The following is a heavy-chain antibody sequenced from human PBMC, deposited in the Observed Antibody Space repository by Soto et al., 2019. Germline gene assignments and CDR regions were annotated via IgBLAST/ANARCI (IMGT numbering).Heavy chain of an antibody. Sequence: SLRLSCAASGFTFSSDGMHWVRQAPGKGLEWVAVISYDGSNKYYADSVKGRFTISRDNSKTTLYLQMNSLRAEDTAVYYCAKDRRASYYDFWSGYYTTYYYGMDVWGQGTTVTVSS. V-gene: IGHV3-30*18. CDR1: GFTFSSDG. CDR3: AKDRRASYYDFWSGYYTTYYYGMDV. D-gene: IGHD3-3*01. J-gene: IGHJ6*02. CDR2: ISYDGSNK.